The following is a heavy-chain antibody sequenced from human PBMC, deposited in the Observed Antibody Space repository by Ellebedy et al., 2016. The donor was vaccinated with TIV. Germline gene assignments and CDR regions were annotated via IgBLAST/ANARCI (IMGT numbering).Heavy chain of an antibody. CDR3: ARGYRGSGYFDL. CDR2: INHRGST. CDR1: GGSFSGYY. Sequence: MPSETLSLTCAVYGGSFSGYYWSWIRQPPGKGLEWIGEINHRGSTNYNPSLKSRVTISVDTSKNQFSLKLSSVTAADTAVYYCARGYRGSGYFDLWGRGTLVTVSS. J-gene: IGHJ2*01. V-gene: IGHV4-34*01. D-gene: IGHD1-14*01.